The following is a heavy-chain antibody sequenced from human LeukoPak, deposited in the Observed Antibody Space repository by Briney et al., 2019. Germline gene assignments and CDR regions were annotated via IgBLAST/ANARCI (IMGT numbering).Heavy chain of an antibody. V-gene: IGHV1-2*02. J-gene: IGHJ5*02. CDR1: GYTFTGYY. D-gene: IGHD3-3*01. Sequence: ASVKVSCKASGYTFTGYYMHWVRQAPGQGLEWMGWINPNSGGTNYAQKFQGRVTMTRDTSISTAYMELSSLRSDDTAVYYCARDPVKTVLRFLEWSSPFNHCGQGTLVTVSS. CDR2: INPNSGGT. CDR3: ARDPVKTVLRFLEWSSPFNH.